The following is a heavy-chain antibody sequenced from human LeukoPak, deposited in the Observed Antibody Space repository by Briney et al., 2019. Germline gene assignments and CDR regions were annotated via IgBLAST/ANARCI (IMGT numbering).Heavy chain of an antibody. CDR3: AKGLKGDYRVFDY. CDR1: GFTSSSDA. Sequence: GRSLRLSCAASGFTSSSDAMSWVREAPGPGLGGFSVMSVGGAYTDYADSVKGRFTTSRDNSRNTLYLQMHSPRPEDTSVYDCAKGLKGDYRVFDYWGQGTLVTVPS. D-gene: IGHD4-11*01. J-gene: IGHJ4*02. CDR2: MSVGGAYT. V-gene: IGHV3-23*01.